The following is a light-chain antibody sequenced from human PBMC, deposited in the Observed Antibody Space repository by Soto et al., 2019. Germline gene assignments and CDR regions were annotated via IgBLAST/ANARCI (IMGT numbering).Light chain of an antibody. J-gene: IGKJ4*01. CDR2: GAS. CDR1: QSVSST. CDR3: QQYNDWLT. Sequence: EIVMTQSPDTLSVSPGERATLFCRASQSVSSTVAWYQQRPGQAPRLLIYGASTRATGIPARFSGSGSGTEFALTISSLQSEDFAVYYGQQYNDWLTFGGGTKVEIK. V-gene: IGKV3-15*01.